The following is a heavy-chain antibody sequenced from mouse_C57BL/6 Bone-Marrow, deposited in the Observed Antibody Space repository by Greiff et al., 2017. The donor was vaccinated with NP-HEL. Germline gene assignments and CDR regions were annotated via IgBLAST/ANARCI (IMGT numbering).Heavy chain of an antibody. V-gene: IGHV1-80*01. D-gene: IGHD1-1*01. CDR2: IYPGDGDT. CDR1: GYAFSSYW. CDR3: AREGTVVATDWFAY. Sequence: VQLQQSGAELVKPGASVKISCKASGYAFSSYWMNWVKQRPGKGLEWIGQIYPGDGDTNYNGKFKGKATLTADKSSSTAYMQLSSLTSEDSAVYFCAREGTVVATDWFAYWGQGTLVTVSA. J-gene: IGHJ3*01.